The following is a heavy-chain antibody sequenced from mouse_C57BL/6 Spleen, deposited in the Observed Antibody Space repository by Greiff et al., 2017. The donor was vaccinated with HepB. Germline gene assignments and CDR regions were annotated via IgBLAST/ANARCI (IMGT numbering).Heavy chain of an antibody. CDR1: GFSFNTYA. J-gene: IGHJ2*01. CDR2: IRSKSNNYAT. CDR3: VRHQDYYGSSFPYFDY. V-gene: IGHV10-1*01. D-gene: IGHD1-1*01. Sequence: EVKLQESGGGLVQPKGSLKLSCAASGFSFNTYAMNWVRQAPGKGLEWVARIRSKSNNYATYYADSVKDRFTISRDDSESMLYLQMNNLKTEDTAMYYCVRHQDYYGSSFPYFDYWGQGTTLTVSS.